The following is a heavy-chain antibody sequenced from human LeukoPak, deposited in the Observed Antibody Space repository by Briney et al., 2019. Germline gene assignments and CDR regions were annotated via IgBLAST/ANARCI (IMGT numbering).Heavy chain of an antibody. CDR1: GFTFSTYG. V-gene: IGHV3-30*02. D-gene: IGHD3-10*01. Sequence: GGSLRLSCAASGFTFSTYGMDWVRQAPGKGLEWVAFIRYDGRNKYYADSVKGRFTISRDNSKNTLYLQMNSLRAEDTAVYYCAKDRIIDYYGSGRYYAYDYWGQGTLVTVSS. CDR3: AKDRIIDYYGSGRYYAYDY. CDR2: IRYDGRNK. J-gene: IGHJ4*02.